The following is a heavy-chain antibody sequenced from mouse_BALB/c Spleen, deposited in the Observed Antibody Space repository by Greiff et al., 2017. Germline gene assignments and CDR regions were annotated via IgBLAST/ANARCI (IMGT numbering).Heavy chain of an antibody. CDR3: ASNDVWYFDV. CDR2: IYPGGGYT. V-gene: IGHV1-63*02. CDR1: GYTFTNYW. J-gene: IGHJ1*01. Sequence: VQLQQSGAELVRPGTSVKISCKASGYTFTNYWLGWVKQRPGHGLEWIGDIYPGGGYTNYNEKFKGKATLTADTSSSTAYMQLSSLTSEDSAVYFCASNDVWYFDVWGAGTTVTVSS. D-gene: IGHD2-3*01.